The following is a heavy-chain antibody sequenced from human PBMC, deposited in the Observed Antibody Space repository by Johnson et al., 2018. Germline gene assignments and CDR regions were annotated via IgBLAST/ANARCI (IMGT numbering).Heavy chain of an antibody. CDR3: ITGYPNYMDV. CDR1: GFTFSKTW. V-gene: IGHV3-15*07. CDR2: IKIKTDGGAI. D-gene: IGHD5-12*01. J-gene: IGHJ6*03. Sequence: VRLVQSGGGLVKPGGSLRLSCAASGFTFSKTWMNWVRQAPGKGLEWVGRIKIKTDGGAIEYAAPVTGRFTISRDDSKKPLDLQMNSLKTEDTAVYYCITGYPNYMDVWGRGTTVTVSS.